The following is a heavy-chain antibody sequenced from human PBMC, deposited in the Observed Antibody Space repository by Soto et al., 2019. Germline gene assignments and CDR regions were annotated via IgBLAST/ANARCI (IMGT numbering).Heavy chain of an antibody. J-gene: IGHJ4*02. Sequence: PSQALSLTCDISGDSVSSNTASWNLIRSSPSRGLEWLGRTYYRSNWRHDYAVSVRSRITVNPDTSKNHFSLQLNSVTPDDTAVYYCARGVAGSGFDLWGQGTLVTVSS. CDR3: ARGVAGSGFDL. V-gene: IGHV6-1*01. D-gene: IGHD6-19*01. CDR1: GDSVSSNTAS. CDR2: TYYRSNWRH.